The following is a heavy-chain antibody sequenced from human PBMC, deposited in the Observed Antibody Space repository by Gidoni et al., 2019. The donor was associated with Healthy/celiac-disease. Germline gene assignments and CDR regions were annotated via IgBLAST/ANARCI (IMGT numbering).Heavy chain of an antibody. V-gene: IGHV1-69*08. CDR3: ARDVYCSGGSCYPSPGMDV. D-gene: IGHD2-15*01. CDR2: IIPILGIA. Sequence: QVQLVQSGAEVKKPGSSVKVSCKASGGTFSSYTISWVRQAPGQGLEWMGRIIPILGIANYAQKFQGRVTITADKSTSTAYMELSSLRSEDTAVYYCARDVYCSGGSCYPSPGMDVWGQGTTVTVSS. CDR1: GGTFSSYT. J-gene: IGHJ6*02.